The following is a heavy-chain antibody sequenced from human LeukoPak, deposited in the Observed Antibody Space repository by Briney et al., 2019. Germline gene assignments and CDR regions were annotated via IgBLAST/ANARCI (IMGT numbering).Heavy chain of an antibody. D-gene: IGHD3-3*01. CDR2: ISGSGTDT. CDR1: GLRFSGQY. J-gene: IGHJ4*02. CDR3: ARDGGYDFWSGYYQDY. Sequence: GGSLRLSCAASGLRFSGQYMIWIRQAPGKGLEWVAFISGSGTDTFYADSVKGRFTISRDNSKNTLYLQMNSLRAEDTAVYYCARDGGYDFWSGYYQDYWGQGTLVTVSS. V-gene: IGHV3-11*06.